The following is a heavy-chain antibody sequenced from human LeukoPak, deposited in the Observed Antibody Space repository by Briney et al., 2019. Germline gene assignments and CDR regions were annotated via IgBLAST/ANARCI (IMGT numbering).Heavy chain of an antibody. CDR3: ARHDYGGNSGDS. D-gene: IGHD4-23*01. J-gene: IGHJ4*02. Sequence: GGSLRLSCAASGFTFSNYGMNWVRQAPGKGLEWVSYIGTSTSTIYYADSVEGRFTISRDNAQNSLYLQMNSLRDEDTAVYYYARHDYGGNSGDSWGQGTLVTVSS. V-gene: IGHV3-48*02. CDR2: IGTSTSTI. CDR1: GFTFSNYG.